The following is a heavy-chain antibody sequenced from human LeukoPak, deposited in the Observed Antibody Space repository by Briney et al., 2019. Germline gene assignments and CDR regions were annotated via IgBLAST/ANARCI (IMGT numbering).Heavy chain of an antibody. CDR3: VRDANSGLDALDI. CDR1: GDSVSFNSDV. V-gene: IGHV6-1*01. D-gene: IGHD1-1*01. CDR2: AYYRYKWLF. J-gene: IGHJ3*02. Sequence: SQTLSLTCAISGDSVSFNSDVWNRIRQSPSRGLEWLGRAYYRYKWLFDYAVSVKSRLTITPDTRKNQFSLPLNSVTPEDTGVSYCVRDANSGLDALDIWGQGTMVTVSS.